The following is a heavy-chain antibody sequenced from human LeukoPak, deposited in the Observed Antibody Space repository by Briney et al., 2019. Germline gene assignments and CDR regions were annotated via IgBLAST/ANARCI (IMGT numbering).Heavy chain of an antibody. CDR1: AGSINGYY. CDR2: INNSETN. D-gene: IGHD2-2*02. J-gene: IGHJ4*02. CDR3: ARQEIGNCSSSSCYSFDY. Sequence: SENLSLTCAVYAGSINGYYWSWNPPPPGKGLEGIMEINNSETNNSNPPHKRRASITVDTSKYQFSLKLPSAVTAADTAVYYCARQEIGNCSSSSCYSFDYWGQGTLVTVS. V-gene: IGHV4-34*01.